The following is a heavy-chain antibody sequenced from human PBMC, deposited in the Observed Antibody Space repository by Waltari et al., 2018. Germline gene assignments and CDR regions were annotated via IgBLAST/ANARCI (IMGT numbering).Heavy chain of an antibody. CDR3: ARPLRYSSGWYFGY. CDR1: GGSFSGYS. J-gene: IGHJ4*02. D-gene: IGHD6-19*01. CDR2: INHSGST. Sequence: QVQLQQWGAGLLKPSETLSLTCAVYGGSFSGYSWSWIRQPPGKGLEWIGEINHSGSTNYNPSLKSRVTISVDTSKNQFSLKLSSVTAADTAVYYCARPLRYSSGWYFGYWGQGTLVTVSS. V-gene: IGHV4-34*01.